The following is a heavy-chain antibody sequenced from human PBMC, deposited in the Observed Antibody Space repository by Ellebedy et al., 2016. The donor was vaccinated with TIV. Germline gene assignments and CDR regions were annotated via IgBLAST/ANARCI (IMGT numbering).Heavy chain of an antibody. J-gene: IGHJ4*02. Sequence: GGSLRLXXAASGFIFSNYGMHWVRQAPDKGLEWAAVIWSDGSYKYYVDSVKGRSTISRDNSKNTVYLEMNSLRAEDTAVYYCVRAPRGQYYFDYWGQGTLVTVSS. V-gene: IGHV3-33*01. CDR1: GFIFSNYG. CDR2: IWSDGSYK. D-gene: IGHD5-12*01. CDR3: VRAPRGQYYFDY.